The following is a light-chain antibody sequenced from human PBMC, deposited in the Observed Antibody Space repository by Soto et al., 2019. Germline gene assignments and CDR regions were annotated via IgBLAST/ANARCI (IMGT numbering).Light chain of an antibody. Sequence: EIVLTQSPATLSLSPGERATLSCRASQSVNSYLAWYQQKPGQAPRLLIYDASNSATGIPARFSGSGSGTDFTLTISSLEPEDFAVYYCQQRSNWPTFGQGTKLEIK. CDR1: QSVNSY. J-gene: IGKJ2*01. CDR3: QQRSNWPT. V-gene: IGKV3-11*01. CDR2: DAS.